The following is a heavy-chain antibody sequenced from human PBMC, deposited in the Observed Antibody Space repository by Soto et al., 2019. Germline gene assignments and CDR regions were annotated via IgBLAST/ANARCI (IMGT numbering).Heavy chain of an antibody. CDR1: GYSFTSYW. V-gene: IGHV5-51*01. D-gene: IGHD2-2*01. Sequence: PGESLKISCKVSGYSFTSYWIGWVRQMPGKGLEWMGIIYPGDSDTRYSPSFQGQVTISADKSISTAYLQWSSLKASDTAMYYCARQGWDIVVVPAATHTPYYYGMDVWGQGTTVTVSS. CDR3: ARQGWDIVVVPAATHTPYYYGMDV. CDR2: IYPGDSDT. J-gene: IGHJ6*02.